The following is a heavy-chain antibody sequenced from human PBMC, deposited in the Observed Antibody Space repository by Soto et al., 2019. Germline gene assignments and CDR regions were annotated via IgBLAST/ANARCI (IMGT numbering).Heavy chain of an antibody. J-gene: IGHJ4*02. CDR3: ARDRSSYYDSSGYSGFDY. CDR1: GYTFTSYA. Sequence: QVQLVQSGAEVKKPGASVKVSCKASGYTFTSYAMHWVRQAPGQRLEWMGWINAGNGNTKYSQKFQGRVTITRDTSASTAYMELSSLRSEDTAVYYCARDRSSYYDSSGYSGFDYWGQGTLVTVSS. V-gene: IGHV1-3*01. D-gene: IGHD3-22*01. CDR2: INAGNGNT.